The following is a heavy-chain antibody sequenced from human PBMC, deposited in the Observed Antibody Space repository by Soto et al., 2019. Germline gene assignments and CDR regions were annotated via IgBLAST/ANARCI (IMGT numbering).Heavy chain of an antibody. V-gene: IGHV3-21*01. CDR2: ISSSSSYI. CDR1: GFTFSSYS. D-gene: IGHD3-10*01. Sequence: EVQLVESGGGLVKPGGTLRLACAAAGFTFSSYSMNWVRQAPGKGLEWVSSISSSSSYIYYADSVKGRFTISRDNAKNSLYLQMNSLRAEDTAVHYCARARWFGDVCGQGTTVTVSS. J-gene: IGHJ6*02. CDR3: ARARWFGDV.